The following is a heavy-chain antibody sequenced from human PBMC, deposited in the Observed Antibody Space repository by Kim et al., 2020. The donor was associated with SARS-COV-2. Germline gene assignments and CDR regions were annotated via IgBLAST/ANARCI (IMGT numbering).Heavy chain of an antibody. V-gene: IGHV3-21*01. CDR2: ISSSSSYI. CDR3: ARDDSYGYPYYYYYYGMDV. Sequence: GGSLRLSCAASGFTFSSYSMNWVRQAPGKGLEWVSSISSSSSYIYYADSVKGRFTISRDNAKNSLYLQMNSLRAEDTAVYYCARDDSYGYPYYYYYYGMDVWGQGTTVTVSS. J-gene: IGHJ6*02. D-gene: IGHD5-18*01. CDR1: GFTFSSYS.